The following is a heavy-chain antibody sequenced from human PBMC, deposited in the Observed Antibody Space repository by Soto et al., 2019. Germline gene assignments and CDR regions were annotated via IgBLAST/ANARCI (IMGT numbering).Heavy chain of an antibody. CDR2: ISYDGSNK. CDR3: AKGLDSVVVGGMDV. Sequence: QVQLVESGGGVVQPGRSLRLSCAASGFTFSSYGMHWVRQAPGKGLEWVAVISYDGSNKYYADSVKGRFTISRDNSKNARDLQMNSPRAEDTAVSYCAKGLDSVVVGGMDVWGQGATVTVSS. V-gene: IGHV3-30*18. J-gene: IGHJ6*02. CDR1: GFTFSSYG. D-gene: IGHD2-2*03.